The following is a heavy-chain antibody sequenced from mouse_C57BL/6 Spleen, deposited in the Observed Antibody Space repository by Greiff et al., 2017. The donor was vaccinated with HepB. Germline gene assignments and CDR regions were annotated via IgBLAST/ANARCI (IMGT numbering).Heavy chain of an antibody. D-gene: IGHD2-3*01. CDR2: INPSTGGT. CDR3: ARYEDDY. Sequence: VHVKQSGPELVKPGASVKISCKASGYSFTGYYMNWVKQSPEKSLEWIGEINPSTGGTTYNQKFKAKATLTVDKSSSTAYMQLKSLTSEDSAVYYCARYEDDYWGQGTTLTVSS. CDR1: GYSFTGYY. J-gene: IGHJ2*01. V-gene: IGHV1-42*01.